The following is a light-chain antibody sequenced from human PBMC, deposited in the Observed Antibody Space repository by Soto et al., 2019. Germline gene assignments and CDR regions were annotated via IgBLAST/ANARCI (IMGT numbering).Light chain of an antibody. J-gene: IGKJ4*01. Sequence: EIVLTQSPVTLSVSPGEGATLSCRASQSVAGDLAWYQQTPGQVPRLLMYAASTRATGIPARISGSGSGTDFTLTISSLQSEDCAVYYCQQYNKWPLTFGGGTKVEIK. V-gene: IGKV3-15*01. CDR2: AAS. CDR3: QQYNKWPLT. CDR1: QSVAGD.